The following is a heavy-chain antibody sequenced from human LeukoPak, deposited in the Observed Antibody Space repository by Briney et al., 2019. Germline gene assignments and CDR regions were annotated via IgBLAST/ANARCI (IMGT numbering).Heavy chain of an antibody. Sequence: GESLKISCQGSGSSFTSYWIGWVRQMPGKGLEWMGIIYPGDSDTRYSPSFQGQVTISADKSISTAYLQWSSLKASDTAMYYCARSYYDSSGYPYYFDYWGQGTLVTVSS. CDR3: ARSYYDSSGYPYYFDY. CDR2: IYPGDSDT. J-gene: IGHJ4*02. CDR1: GSSFTSYW. D-gene: IGHD3-22*01. V-gene: IGHV5-51*01.